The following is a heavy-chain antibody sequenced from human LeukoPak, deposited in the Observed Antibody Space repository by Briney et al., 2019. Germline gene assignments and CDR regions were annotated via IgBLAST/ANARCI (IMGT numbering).Heavy chain of an antibody. J-gene: IGHJ6*03. V-gene: IGHV1-18*01. CDR2: ISAYNGNT. CDR3: ARDRGYSYGLVPIWDYYYYYMDV. Sequence: VASVKVSCKASGYTFNNYGISWVRQAPGQGLEWMGWISAYNGNTNYAQKLQGRVTMTTDTSTSTAYMELRSLRSDDTAVYYCARDRGYSYGLVPIWDYYYYYMDVWGKGTTVTVSS. CDR1: GYTFNNYG. D-gene: IGHD5-18*01.